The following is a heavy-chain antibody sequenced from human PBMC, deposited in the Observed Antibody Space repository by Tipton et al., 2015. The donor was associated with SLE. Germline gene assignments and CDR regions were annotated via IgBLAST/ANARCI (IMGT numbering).Heavy chain of an antibody. V-gene: IGHV4-39*07. CDR3: ARAGLTGSGSYYTASYFDY. D-gene: IGHD3-10*01. CDR1: GGSISSSSYY. Sequence: TLSLTYTVSGGSISSSSYYWGWIRQPPGKGLEWIGSIYYSGSTYYNPSLKSRVTISVDTSKNQFSLKLSSVTAADTAVYYCARAGLTGSGSYYTASYFDYWGQGTLVTVSS. J-gene: IGHJ4*02. CDR2: IYYSGST.